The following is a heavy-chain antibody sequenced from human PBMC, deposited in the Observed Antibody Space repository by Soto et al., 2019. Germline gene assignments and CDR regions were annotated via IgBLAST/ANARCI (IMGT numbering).Heavy chain of an antibody. CDR1: GFTFSTYW. Sequence: TGGSLSLSCEASGFTFSTYWMSWVRQAPGKGLEWVSSITGSGDYTYYADSVKGRFTISRDNSKNTLYLQMNSLRAEDTAVYYCAKARYYDSTGYLYYFDYWGQGTLVTVSS. V-gene: IGHV3-23*01. CDR3: AKARYYDSTGYLYYFDY. CDR2: ITGSGDYT. J-gene: IGHJ4*02. D-gene: IGHD3-22*01.